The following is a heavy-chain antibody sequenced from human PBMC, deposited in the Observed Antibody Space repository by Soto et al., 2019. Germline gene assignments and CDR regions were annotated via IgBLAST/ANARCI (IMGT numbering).Heavy chain of an antibody. Sequence: GASVKVSCKASGGSFSSYPISWVRQAPGQGLEWMGGILPIFGQANYAQNFQGRVTITADESTNTVYMELSSLTSEDTAVYYCARDRGIRYSNSSGWFDPWGQGTLVTVSS. CDR2: ILPIFGQA. CDR1: GGSFSSYP. CDR3: ARDRGIRYSNSSGWFDP. J-gene: IGHJ5*02. D-gene: IGHD6-6*01. V-gene: IGHV1-69*13.